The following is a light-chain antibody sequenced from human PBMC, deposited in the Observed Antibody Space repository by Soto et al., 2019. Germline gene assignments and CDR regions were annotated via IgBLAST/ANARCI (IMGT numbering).Light chain of an antibody. CDR2: AAS. Sequence: DIQMTQSPSSLSASVGDRVTITCRASQSISSSLNWYQQKPGKVPKLLIYAASSLQSGVPSRFSGSESGTDFTLTISSLQPEDFATYYCQQTYSTPLYTFGPGTKLEIK. CDR1: QSISSS. CDR3: QQTYSTPLYT. J-gene: IGKJ2*01. V-gene: IGKV1-39*01.